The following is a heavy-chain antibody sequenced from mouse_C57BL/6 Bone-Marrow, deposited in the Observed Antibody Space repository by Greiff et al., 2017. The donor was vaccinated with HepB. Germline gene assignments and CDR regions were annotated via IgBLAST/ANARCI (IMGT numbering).Heavy chain of an antibody. D-gene: IGHD1-1*01. CDR1: GYTFTSYW. CDR2: INPSSGYT. V-gene: IGHV1-7*01. J-gene: IGHJ3*01. Sequence: QVQLKESGAELAKPGASVKLSCKASGYTFTSYWMHWVKQRPGQGLEWIGYINPSSGYTKYNQKFKDKATLTADKSSSTAYMQLSSLTYEDSAVYYCSITTVVAPGFAYWGQGTLVTVSA. CDR3: SITTVVAPGFAY.